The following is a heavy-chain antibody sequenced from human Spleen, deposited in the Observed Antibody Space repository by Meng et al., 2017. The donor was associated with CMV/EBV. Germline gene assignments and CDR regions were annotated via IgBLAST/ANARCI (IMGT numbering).Heavy chain of an antibody. V-gene: IGHV3-23*03. J-gene: IGHJ4*02. Sequence: GGSLRLSCAASGFTFSSYAMSWVRQAPGKGLEWVSVIYSGGSSTYYADSVKGRFTISRDNAKNSLYLQMNSLRAEDTAVYYCARSDSGGSPADYWGQGALVTVSS. D-gene: IGHD3-10*01. CDR2: IYSGGSST. CDR1: GFTFSSYA. CDR3: ARSDSGGSPADY.